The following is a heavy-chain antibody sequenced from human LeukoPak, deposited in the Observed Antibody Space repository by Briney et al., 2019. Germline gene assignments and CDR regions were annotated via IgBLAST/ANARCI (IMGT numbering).Heavy chain of an antibody. J-gene: IGHJ5*02. CDR2: INPNSGGT. D-gene: IGHD2-2*01. CDR3: ARGTSFQYNWFDP. Sequence: ASVKVSCKASAGMFNTYAISWVRQAPGHGLEWMGWINPNSGGTNYAQKFQGRVTMTRDTSISTAYMELSRLRSDDTAVYYCARGTSFQYNWFDPWGQGTLVTVSS. V-gene: IGHV1-2*02. CDR1: AGMFNTYA.